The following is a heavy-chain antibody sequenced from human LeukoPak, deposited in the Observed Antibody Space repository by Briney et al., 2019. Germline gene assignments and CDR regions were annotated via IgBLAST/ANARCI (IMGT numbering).Heavy chain of an antibody. D-gene: IGHD3-3*01. J-gene: IGHJ6*03. CDR2: IYYSGSA. CDR3: ARQDVLRLKNYYYYMDV. CDR1: GGSISSSSYY. V-gene: IGHV4-39*01. Sequence: SETLSLTCTVSGGSISSSSYYWGWIRQPPGKGLEWIGSIYYSGSAYYNPSLKSRVTISVDTSKNQFSLKLSSVTAADTAVYYCARQDVLRLKNYYYYMDVWGKGTTVTVSS.